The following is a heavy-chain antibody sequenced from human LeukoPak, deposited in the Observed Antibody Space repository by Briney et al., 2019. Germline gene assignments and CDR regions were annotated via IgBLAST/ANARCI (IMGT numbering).Heavy chain of an antibody. CDR2: INPGGGST. V-gene: IGHV1-46*01. CDR1: GYTFTSFY. D-gene: IGHD3-3*01. CDR3: ARASSAYYDLIY. J-gene: IGHJ4*02. Sequence: GASVKVSCKASGYTFTSFYIHWVRQAPGQGLEWMGIINPGGGSTSYARMFQGRFTMTRDTSTGTVYMELSSLRSEDTAVYYCARASSAYYDLIYWGQGTLVTVSS.